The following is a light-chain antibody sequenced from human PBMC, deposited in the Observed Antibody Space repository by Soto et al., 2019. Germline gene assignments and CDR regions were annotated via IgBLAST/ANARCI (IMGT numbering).Light chain of an antibody. J-gene: IGLJ1*01. Sequence: QSALTQPASVSGSPGQSITISCTGTSSDVGGYSYVSWYQQHPGKTPKLMIYEVSKRPSGVSNRFSGSKSGNTASLTISGLQAEDEADYYCCSYAGSSTFVFGTGTKLTVL. CDR3: CSYAGSSTFV. V-gene: IGLV2-23*02. CDR1: SSDVGGYSY. CDR2: EVS.